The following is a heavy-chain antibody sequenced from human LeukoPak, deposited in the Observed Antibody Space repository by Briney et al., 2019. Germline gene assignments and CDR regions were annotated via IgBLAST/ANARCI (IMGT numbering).Heavy chain of an antibody. CDR2: ISYDGSNK. Sequence: GGSLRLSCTASGFTFSSYAMHWVRQAPGKGLEWVAVISYDGSNKYYADSVKGRFTISRDNSKNTLYLQMNSLRAEDTVVYYCARDDGSGRTDYWGQGTLVTVSS. CDR1: GFTFSSYA. V-gene: IGHV3-30-3*01. J-gene: IGHJ4*02. D-gene: IGHD3-10*01. CDR3: ARDDGSGRTDY.